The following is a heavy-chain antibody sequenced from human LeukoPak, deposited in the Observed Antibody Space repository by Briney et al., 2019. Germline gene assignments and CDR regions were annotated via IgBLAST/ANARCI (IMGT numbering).Heavy chain of an antibody. V-gene: IGHV1-18*01. CDR3: ARDRGYSGSYEFYYYGMDV. CDR2: ISAKNGNT. Sequence: ASAKVSCKASGYTFSSYGISWVRQAPGQGLEWMGWISAKNGNTDYAQKFQGRLTMTTDTSTSTGHMELRNLRSDDTAVYYCARDRGYSGSYEFYYYGMDVWGQGTTVTVSS. D-gene: IGHD1-26*01. CDR1: GYTFSSYG. J-gene: IGHJ6*02.